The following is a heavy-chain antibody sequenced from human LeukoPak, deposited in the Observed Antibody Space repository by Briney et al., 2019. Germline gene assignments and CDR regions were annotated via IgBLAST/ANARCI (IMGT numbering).Heavy chain of an antibody. CDR3: TREVTMVRGVINYYYYYMDV. D-gene: IGHD3-10*01. CDR2: IRSKAYGGTT. V-gene: IGHV3-49*04. Sequence: GGSLRLSCTASGFTFGDYAMSWVRQAPGKGLEWLGFIRSKAYGGTTEYAASVKGRFTISRDDSKSIAYLQMNSLKTEDTAVYYCTREVTMVRGVINYYYYYMDVWGKGTTVTVSS. CDR1: GFTFGDYA. J-gene: IGHJ6*03.